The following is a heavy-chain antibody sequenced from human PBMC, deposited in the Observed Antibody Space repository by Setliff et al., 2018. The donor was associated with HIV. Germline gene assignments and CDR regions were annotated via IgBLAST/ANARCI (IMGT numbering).Heavy chain of an antibody. CDR3: ARSDSGWPHYQYHHMDV. CDR2: VDPGDGKT. Sequence: ASVKVSCKASGYSFTDYYMHWVQQAPGRGLEWMGRVDPGDGKTIYAHKFQGRVTITADTSTDTAYMDLSSLRSEDMAIYYCARSDSGWPHYQYHHMDVWGKGTTVTVS. D-gene: IGHD6-19*01. CDR1: GYSFTDYY. J-gene: IGHJ6*04. V-gene: IGHV1-69-2*01.